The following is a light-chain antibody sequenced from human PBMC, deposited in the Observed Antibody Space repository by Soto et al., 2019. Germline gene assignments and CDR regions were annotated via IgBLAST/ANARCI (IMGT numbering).Light chain of an antibody. CDR3: AAWDDSLGGWV. J-gene: IGLJ3*02. CDR1: SSNIGSNY. Sequence: QSVLTQPPSASGTPGQRVTISCSGSSSNIGSNYVYWYQQLPGTAPKLLIYRNNQRPSGVPDRFSGSKSGTSGSLAISGLRSEDEADDYCAAWDDSLGGWVFGGGTKLTVL. CDR2: RNN. V-gene: IGLV1-47*01.